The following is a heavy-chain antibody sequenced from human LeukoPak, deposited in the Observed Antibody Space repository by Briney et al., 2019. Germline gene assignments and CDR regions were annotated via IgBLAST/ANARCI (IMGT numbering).Heavy chain of an antibody. CDR1: GYTLTELS. CDR2: INPNSGGT. Sequence: GASVKVSCKVSGYTLTELSMHWVRQAPGKGLERMGWINPNSGGTNYAQKFQGRVTMTRDTSISTAYMELSRLRSDDTAVYYCARGSTVTTYLDAFDIWGQGPMVTVSS. D-gene: IGHD4-17*01. V-gene: IGHV1-2*02. CDR3: ARGSTVTTYLDAFDI. J-gene: IGHJ3*02.